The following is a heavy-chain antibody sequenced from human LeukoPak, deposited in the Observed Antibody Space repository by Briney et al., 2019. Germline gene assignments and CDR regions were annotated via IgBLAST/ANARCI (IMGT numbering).Heavy chain of an antibody. Sequence: GGSLRLSCAASGFTFSSYSMNWVRQAPGKGLEWGSFISSSSSNIYYADSVKGRFTISRDNAKNSLYLQMNSLRAEDTAVYYCARDRGGSYSAIDYWGQGTLVTVSS. V-gene: IGHV3-48*04. CDR2: ISSSSSNI. CDR3: ARDRGGSYSAIDY. J-gene: IGHJ4*02. D-gene: IGHD1-26*01. CDR1: GFTFSSYS.